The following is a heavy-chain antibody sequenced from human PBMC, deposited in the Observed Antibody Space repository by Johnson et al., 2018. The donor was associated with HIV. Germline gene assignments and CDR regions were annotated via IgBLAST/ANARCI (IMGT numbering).Heavy chain of an antibody. J-gene: IGHJ3*02. CDR3: AKVVGSGATGDAFDI. CDR1: GFTFSSYG. V-gene: IGHV3-30*02. CDR2: IRYDGSNK. D-gene: IGHD1-26*01. Sequence: QEQLVESGGGVVQPGGSLRLSCAASGFTFSSYGMHWVRQAPGKGLEWVAFIRYDGSNKYYADSVKGRFTISRDNSKNTLYLQMNSLRAEDTAVYYCAKVVGSGATGDAFDIWGQGTMVTVSS.